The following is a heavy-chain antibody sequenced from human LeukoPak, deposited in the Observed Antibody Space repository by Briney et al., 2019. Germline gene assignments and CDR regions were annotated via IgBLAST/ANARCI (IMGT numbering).Heavy chain of an antibody. CDR3: ARALEWELPIDY. CDR2: IKQDGSEK. V-gene: IGHV3-7*01. D-gene: IGHD1-26*01. J-gene: IGHJ4*02. CDR1: GFTFSSYW. Sequence: GGSLRLSCAASGFTFSSYWMSWVRQAPGKGLEWVANIKQDGSEKYYVDSVKGRFTISRDNSKNTLYLQMGSLRAEDMAVYYCARALEWELPIDYWGQGTLVTVSS.